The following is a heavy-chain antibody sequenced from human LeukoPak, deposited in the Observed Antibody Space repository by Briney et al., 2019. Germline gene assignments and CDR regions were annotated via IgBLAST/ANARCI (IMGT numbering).Heavy chain of an antibody. CDR3: ALSSSWYGGFFDY. J-gene: IGHJ4*02. V-gene: IGHV3-30*03. D-gene: IGHD6-13*01. CDR2: ISYDGSNK. CDR1: GFTFRSYG. Sequence: GGSLRLSCAASGFTFRSYGMNWVRQAPGKGLEWVAVISYDGSNKYYADSVKGRFTISRDNSKNTLYLQMNSLRAEDTAVYYCALSSSWYGGFFDYWGQGTLVTVSS.